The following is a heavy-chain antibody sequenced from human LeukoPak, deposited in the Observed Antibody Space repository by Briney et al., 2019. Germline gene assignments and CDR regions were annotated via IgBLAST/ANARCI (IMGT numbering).Heavy chain of an antibody. CDR2: INGDGGMT. D-gene: IGHD1-26*01. V-gene: IGHV3-74*01. J-gene: IGHJ1*01. CDR1: GFTFSANW. Sequence: GGSLRLSCAASGFTFSANWMHWDRQAPGKGLVWVSRINGDGGMTNHAESVKGRFSISRDNADNTLHLQMNSLRGKDTAIYYCVREVGAPGSFQHWGQGALVTVGS. CDR3: VREVGAPGSFQH.